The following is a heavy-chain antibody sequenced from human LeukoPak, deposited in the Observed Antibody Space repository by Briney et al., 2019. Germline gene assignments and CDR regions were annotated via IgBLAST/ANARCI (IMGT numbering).Heavy chain of an antibody. CDR1: GGSISSDY. D-gene: IGHD3-22*01. Sequence: PSETLSLTCNVSGGSISSDYWTWIRQPPGKGLEWIGNIYYSGSTNYNPSLKSRVTISVDTSKNQFSLKLSSVTAADTAVYYCARQDYYYDSSGYFDAFDIWGQGTMVTVSS. CDR3: ARQDYYYDSSGYFDAFDI. V-gene: IGHV4-59*08. CDR2: IYYSGST. J-gene: IGHJ3*02.